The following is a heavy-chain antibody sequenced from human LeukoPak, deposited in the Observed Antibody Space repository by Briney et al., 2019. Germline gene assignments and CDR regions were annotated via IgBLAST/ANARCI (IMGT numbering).Heavy chain of an antibody. CDR3: ARGGGYCSSTSCYTGLIRGWFDP. Sequence: ASVKVSCKASGYTFTSYGISWVRQAPGQGLEWIGWISAYNGNTNYAQKLQGRVTMTTDTSTSTAYMELRSPRSDDTAVYYCARGGGYCSSTSCYTGLIRGWFDPWGQGTLVTVSS. J-gene: IGHJ5*02. D-gene: IGHD2-2*02. V-gene: IGHV1-18*01. CDR1: GYTFTSYG. CDR2: ISAYNGNT.